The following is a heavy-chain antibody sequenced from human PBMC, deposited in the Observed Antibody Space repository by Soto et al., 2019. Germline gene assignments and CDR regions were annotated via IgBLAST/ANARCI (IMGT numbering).Heavy chain of an antibody. CDR1: GGSISSYY. V-gene: IGHV4-59*01. D-gene: IGHD2-15*01. CDR2: IYYSGST. CDR3: ARDRGCSGGSCYSDLWFDP. J-gene: IGHJ5*02. Sequence: SETLSLTCTVSGGSISSYYWSWIRQPPGKGLEWIGYIYYSGSTNYNPSLKSRVTISVDTSKNQFSLKLSSVTAADTAVYYCARDRGCSGGSCYSDLWFDPWGQGTLVTVSS.